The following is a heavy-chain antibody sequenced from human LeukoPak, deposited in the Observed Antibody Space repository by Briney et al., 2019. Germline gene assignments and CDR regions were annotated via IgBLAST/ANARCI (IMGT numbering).Heavy chain of an antibody. CDR1: GGSISSYY. Sequence: PSETLSLTCTVSGGSISSYYWSRIRQPPGKGLEWIGYIYYSGSTNYNPSLKSRVTISVDTSKNQFSLKLSSVTAADTAVYYCARGGISGYRYYCYYMDVWGKGTTVTVSS. CDR3: ARGGISGYRYYCYYMDV. D-gene: IGHD3-22*01. J-gene: IGHJ6*03. CDR2: IYYSGST. V-gene: IGHV4-59*01.